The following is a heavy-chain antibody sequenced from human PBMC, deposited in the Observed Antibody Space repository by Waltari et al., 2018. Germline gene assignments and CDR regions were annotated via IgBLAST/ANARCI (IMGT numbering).Heavy chain of an antibody. J-gene: IGHJ4*02. D-gene: IGHD3-3*01. CDR3: AKNYDFWSGSPGLYYFDY. Sequence: EVQLVESGGGLVQPGGSLRLSCAASGFTFSSYAMSWVRQAPGKGLEWVSAISGSGGSTYYADSVKGRFTISRDNSKNTLYLQMNSLRAEDTAVYYCAKNYDFWSGSPGLYYFDYWGQGTLVTVSS. V-gene: IGHV3-23*04. CDR2: ISGSGGST. CDR1: GFTFSSYA.